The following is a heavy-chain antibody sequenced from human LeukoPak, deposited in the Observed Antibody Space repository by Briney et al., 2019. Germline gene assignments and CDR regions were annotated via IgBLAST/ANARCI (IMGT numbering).Heavy chain of an antibody. CDR1: GYTFTSYY. CDR2: INPSGGST. J-gene: IGHJ4*02. Sequence: GASVKVSCKASGYTFTSYYMHWVRQAPGQGLEWMGIINPSGGSTSYAQKFQGRVTMTRDTSTSTVYMELSSLISEDTAVYYCAREEGGTMIVVRYFDYWGQGTLVTVSS. V-gene: IGHV1-46*01. CDR3: AREEGGTMIVVRYFDY. D-gene: IGHD3-22*01.